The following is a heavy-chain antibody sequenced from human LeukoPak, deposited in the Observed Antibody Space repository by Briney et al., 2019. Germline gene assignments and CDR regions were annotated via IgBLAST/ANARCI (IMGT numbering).Heavy chain of an antibody. D-gene: IGHD3-9*01. V-gene: IGHV5-51*01. CDR3: ARQDILTGCFQ. Sequence: GESLKISCKGSGYSFTSYWIGWVRQMPGKGLEWMGIIYPGDSDTRYSPSFQGKVTISADKYNSTAYLQWSSLKASDTAMYYCARQDILTGCFQWGQGTLVTVSS. CDR1: GYSFTSYW. CDR2: IYPGDSDT. J-gene: IGHJ4*02.